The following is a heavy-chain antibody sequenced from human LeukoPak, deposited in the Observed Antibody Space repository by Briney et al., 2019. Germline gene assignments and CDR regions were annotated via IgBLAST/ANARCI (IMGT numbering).Heavy chain of an antibody. Sequence: GASVKVSCKASGYTFTSYDINWVRQATGQGLEWMGWMNPNSGNTGYAQKFQGRVTMTRNTSISTAYMELSSLRSEDTAVYYCARGQAWMVRGVIITSPYMDPWGQGTLVTVSS. CDR1: GYTFTSYD. CDR2: MNPNSGNT. J-gene: IGHJ5*02. V-gene: IGHV1-8*01. CDR3: ARGQAWMVRGVIITSPYMDP. D-gene: IGHD3-10*01.